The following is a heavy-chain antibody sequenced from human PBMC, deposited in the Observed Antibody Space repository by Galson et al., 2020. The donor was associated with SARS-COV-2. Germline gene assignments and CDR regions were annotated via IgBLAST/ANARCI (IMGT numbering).Heavy chain of an antibody. CDR1: G. CDR2: IWYDGSNK. J-gene: IGHJ6*02. Sequence: GMHWVRQAPGKGLEWVAVIWYDGSNKYYADSVKGRFTISRDNSKNTLYLQMNSLRAEDTAVYYCARDGRPVGATYYYGMDVWGQGTTVTVSS. CDR3: ARDGRPVGATYYYGMDV. V-gene: IGHV3-33*01. D-gene: IGHD1-26*01.